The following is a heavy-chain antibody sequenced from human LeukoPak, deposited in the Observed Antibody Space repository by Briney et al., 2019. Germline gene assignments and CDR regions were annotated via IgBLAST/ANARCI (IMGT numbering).Heavy chain of an antibody. Sequence: SQTLSLTCTVSGGSISSGDYYWSWIRQPPGKGLEWIGYIYYSGSTYYNPSLKSRVTISVDTSKNQFSLKLSSVTAADTAVYYCARLKQLRGVHFDYWGQGTLVTVSS. CDR1: GGSISSGDYY. CDR2: IYYSGST. D-gene: IGHD3-10*01. J-gene: IGHJ4*02. V-gene: IGHV4-30-4*08. CDR3: ARLKQLRGVHFDY.